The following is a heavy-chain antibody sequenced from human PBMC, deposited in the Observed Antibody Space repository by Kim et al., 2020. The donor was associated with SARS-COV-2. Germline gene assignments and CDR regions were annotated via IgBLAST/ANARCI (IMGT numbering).Heavy chain of an antibody. CDR3: AREPASSGWYRGHDY. Sequence: SETLSLTCTVSGGSISSSSYYWGWIRQPPGKGLEWIGSIYYSGSTYYNPSLKSRVTISVDTSKNQFSLKLSSVTAADTAVYYCAREPASSGWYRGHDYWGQGTLVTVSS. J-gene: IGHJ4*02. V-gene: IGHV4-39*07. D-gene: IGHD6-19*01. CDR2: IYYSGST. CDR1: GGSISSSSYY.